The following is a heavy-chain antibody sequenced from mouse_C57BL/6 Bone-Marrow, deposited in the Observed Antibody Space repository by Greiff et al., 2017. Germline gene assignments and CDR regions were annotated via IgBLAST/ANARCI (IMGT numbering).Heavy chain of an antibody. CDR1: GFTFSSYA. J-gene: IGHJ1*03. Sequence: EVQGVESGGGLVKPGGSLKLSCAASGFTFSSYAMSWVRQTPEKRLEWVATISDGGSYTYYPDNVKGRFTISRDNAKNNLYLQMSHLKSEDTAMYYCAYYGNYVWYFDGWGTGTTVTVSS. CDR3: AYYGNYVWYFDG. V-gene: IGHV5-4*01. CDR2: ISDGGSYT. D-gene: IGHD2-1*01.